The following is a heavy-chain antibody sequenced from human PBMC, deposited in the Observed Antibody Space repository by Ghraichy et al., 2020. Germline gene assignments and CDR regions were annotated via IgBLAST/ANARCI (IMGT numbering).Heavy chain of an antibody. CDR3: VRSYKDGLRHFDY. V-gene: IGHV3-74*01. Sequence: GGSLRLSCAGSGFAFTDYWMHWVRQTPGRGLEWVSHLNIDGTTVNYADSVKGRFTISRDNAKNTMYLQMISLTVEDTAVYYCVRSYKDGLRHFDYWGQGTLVTVSS. CDR2: LNIDGTTV. CDR1: GFAFTDYW. J-gene: IGHJ4*02. D-gene: IGHD1-14*01.